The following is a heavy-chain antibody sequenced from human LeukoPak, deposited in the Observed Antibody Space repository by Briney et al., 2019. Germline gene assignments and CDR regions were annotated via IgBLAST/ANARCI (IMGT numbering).Heavy chain of an antibody. CDR1: GGSFSGYY. Sequence: SETLSHTCAVYGGSFSGYYWSWIRQPPGKGLEWIGEINHSGSTNYNPSLKSRVTISVDTSKNQFSLKLSSVTAADTAVYYCATGVAAGPFDYWGQGTLVTVSS. J-gene: IGHJ4*02. CDR2: INHSGST. D-gene: IGHD6-6*01. V-gene: IGHV4-34*01. CDR3: ATGVAAGPFDY.